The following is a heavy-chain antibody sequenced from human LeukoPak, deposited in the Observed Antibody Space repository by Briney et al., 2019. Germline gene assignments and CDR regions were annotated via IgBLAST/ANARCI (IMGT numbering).Heavy chain of an antibody. CDR2: MYSGGST. CDR3: ARGNYASTGPGALDI. V-gene: IGHV3-53*01. D-gene: IGHD3-22*01. CDR1: GFTVSNNY. Sequence: PGGSLRLSCAASGFTVSNNYMSWVRQAPGKGLECVSVMYSGGSTNYADSVKGRFIISRDDSKNILDLQMNSLKAEDTAVYYCARGNYASTGPGALDIWGQGTMVTVSS. J-gene: IGHJ3*02.